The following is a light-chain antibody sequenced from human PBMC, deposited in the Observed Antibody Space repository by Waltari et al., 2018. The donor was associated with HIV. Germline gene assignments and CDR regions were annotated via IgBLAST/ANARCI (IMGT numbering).Light chain of an antibody. CDR3: QQYHQWPPRLP. J-gene: IGKJ3*01. Sequence: EIVMTQSPATLSVSPGERVTLSCRASQSVSNKLAWYQQKPGQAPRLLIYGVSTRATGVPARFSGSGSGTEFTLTISSLQSEDVAVYYCQQYHQWPPRLPFGPGTKVEIK. V-gene: IGKV3-15*01. CDR1: QSVSNK. CDR2: GVS.